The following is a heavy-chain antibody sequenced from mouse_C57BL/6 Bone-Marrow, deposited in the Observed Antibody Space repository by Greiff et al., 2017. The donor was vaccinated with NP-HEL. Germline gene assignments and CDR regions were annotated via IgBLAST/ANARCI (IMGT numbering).Heavy chain of an antibody. D-gene: IGHD2-4*01. Sequence: QVQLQQPGAELVKPGASVKLSCKASGYTFTSYWMHWVKQRPGQCLEWIGMIHPNSGSTNYNEKFKSKATLTVDKSSSTAYMQLSSLTSEDSAVYYCARSIYYDPWYFDVWGTGTTVTVSS. J-gene: IGHJ1*03. V-gene: IGHV1-64*01. CDR3: ARSIYYDPWYFDV. CDR1: GYTFTSYW. CDR2: IHPNSGST.